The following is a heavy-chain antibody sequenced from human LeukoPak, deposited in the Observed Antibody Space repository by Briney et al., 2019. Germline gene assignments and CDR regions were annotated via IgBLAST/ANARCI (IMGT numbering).Heavy chain of an antibody. D-gene: IGHD6-13*01. CDR2: IYYSGGT. J-gene: IGHJ6*03. V-gene: IGHV4-59*01. Sequence: PSETLSLTCSVSGGSINNYYWTWIRQPPGKGLEWIGYIYYSGGTNYNSSLKSRVTMSVDTSKNQFSLKLSSVTAADTAVYYCARRAAAVGTYYMDVWGKGATVTVSS. CDR1: GGSINNYY. CDR3: ARRAAAVGTYYMDV.